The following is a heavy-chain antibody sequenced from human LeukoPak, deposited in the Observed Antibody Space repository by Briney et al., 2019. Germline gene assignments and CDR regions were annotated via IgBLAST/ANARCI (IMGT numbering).Heavy chain of an antibody. CDR1: PYSISSGSY. D-gene: IGHD1-1*01. V-gene: IGHV4-61*01. Sequence: SETLSLTCTISPYSISSGSYWGWIRQPPGKGLEWIGYIYYSGSTNYNPSLKSRVTISVDTSKNQFSLKLSSVTAADTAVYYCVRDTGKIDGYFDSWGQGTPVTVSS. CDR2: IYYSGST. CDR3: VRDTGKIDGYFDS. J-gene: IGHJ4*02.